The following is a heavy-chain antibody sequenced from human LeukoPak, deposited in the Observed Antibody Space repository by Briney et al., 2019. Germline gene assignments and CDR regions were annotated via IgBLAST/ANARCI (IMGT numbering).Heavy chain of an antibody. CDR2: IHYSGNT. V-gene: IGHV4-39*01. CDR3: ARLGAGPTYYDFWSGYSSFYFDY. Sequence: PSETLSLTCTVSGGSTSSSNYYWGWIRQPPGKGLEWIGGIHYSGNTYYNPSLKSRVTISVDTSKNQFSLKLSSVTAADTAVYYCARLGAGPTYYDFWSGYSSFYFDYWGQEPWSPSPQ. D-gene: IGHD3-3*01. J-gene: IGHJ4*01. CDR1: GGSTSSSNYY.